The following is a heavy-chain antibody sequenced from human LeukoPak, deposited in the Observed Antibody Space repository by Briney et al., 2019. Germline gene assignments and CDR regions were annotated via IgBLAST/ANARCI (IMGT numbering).Heavy chain of an antibody. CDR2: ISYDGSNK. J-gene: IGHJ4*02. CDR3: AREVWPYYFDY. Sequence: GGSLRLSCAASGFTFSSYAMHRVRQAPGKGLEWVAVISYDGSNKYYADSVKGRFTISRDNSKNTLYLQMNSLRAEDTAVYYCAREVWPYYFDYWGQGTLVTVSS. V-gene: IGHV3-30*04. CDR1: GFTFSSYA.